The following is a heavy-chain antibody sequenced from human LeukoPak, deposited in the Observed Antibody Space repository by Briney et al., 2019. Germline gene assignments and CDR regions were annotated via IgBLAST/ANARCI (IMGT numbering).Heavy chain of an antibody. CDR3: ARYYYDSSGYYSPDAFDI. CDR2: IYHSGST. D-gene: IGHD3-22*01. J-gene: IGHJ3*02. Sequence: SETLSLTSTVSGGSISSSSYYWGWIGQPPGKGVEWIGSIYHSGSTYYYPSLKSRVTISVDTSKNQFSLKLSSVTAADTAGYYCARYYYDSSGYYSPDAFDIWGQGTMVTVSS. CDR1: GGSISSSSYY. V-gene: IGHV4-39*07.